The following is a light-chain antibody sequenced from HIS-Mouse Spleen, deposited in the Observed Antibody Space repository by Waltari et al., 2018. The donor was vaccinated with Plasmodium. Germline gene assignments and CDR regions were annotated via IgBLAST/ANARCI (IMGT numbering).Light chain of an antibody. CDR3: QQYNSYYT. J-gene: IGKJ2*01. V-gene: IGKV1-5*03. Sequence: DIQMTQSPSTLSASVGDRVTITCRASQSISSWLGWYQQKPGKAPKLLNYKASSLKGGVPSRFGGGGSGTEFIFTISSLQPDDFATYYCQQYNSYYTFGQGTKLEIK. CDR2: KAS. CDR1: QSISSW.